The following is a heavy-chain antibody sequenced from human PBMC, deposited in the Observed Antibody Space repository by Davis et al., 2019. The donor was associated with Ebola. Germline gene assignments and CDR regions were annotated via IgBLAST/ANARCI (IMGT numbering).Heavy chain of an antibody. J-gene: IGHJ4*02. CDR3: VKWSYARFDY. D-gene: IGHD1-26*01. Sequence: GESLKISCAASGFTFTYALMTWVRQAPGKGLEWVGRIKSKSDGGTADYAAPVRGRFTISRDDSKNTLYLQMNSLKTEDTAVYYCVKWSYARFDYWGQGTLVTVSS. CDR2: IKSKSDGGTA. V-gene: IGHV3-15*01. CDR1: GFTFTYAL.